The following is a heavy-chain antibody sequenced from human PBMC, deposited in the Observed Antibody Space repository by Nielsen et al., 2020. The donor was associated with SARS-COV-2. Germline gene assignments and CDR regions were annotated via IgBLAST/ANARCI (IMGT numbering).Heavy chain of an antibody. V-gene: IGHV3-23*01. CDR3: AKMSPPGIAVGTAEYFQH. CDR2: ISGSGGRT. CDR1: GFIFSSYA. D-gene: IGHD6-19*01. J-gene: IGHJ1*01. Sequence: GESLKISCTASGFIFSSYAMSWVRQAPGKGLEWVSTISGSGGRTYYADSVKGRSTISRDKSKNTLYVLMNSLRAEDTAVYYCAKMSPPGIAVGTAEYFQHWGRGTLVTVSS.